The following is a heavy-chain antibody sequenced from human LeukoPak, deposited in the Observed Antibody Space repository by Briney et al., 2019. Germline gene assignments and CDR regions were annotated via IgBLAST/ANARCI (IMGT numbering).Heavy chain of an antibody. J-gene: IGHJ6*02. Sequence: SETLSLTCTVSGGSFSSGSYYWSWIRQPPGKGLEWIGYIYYSGSTNYNPSLKSRVTISVDTSKNQFSLKLSSVTAADTAVYYCARDLVYGDYYYGMDVWGQGTTVTVSS. V-gene: IGHV4-61*01. CDR3: ARDLVYGDYYYGMDV. D-gene: IGHD4-17*01. CDR1: GGSFSSGSYY. CDR2: IYYSGST.